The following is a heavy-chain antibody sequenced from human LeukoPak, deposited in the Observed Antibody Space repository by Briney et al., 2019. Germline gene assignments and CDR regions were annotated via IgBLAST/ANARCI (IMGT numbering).Heavy chain of an antibody. Sequence: SETLSLTCTVSGGSISSSSYYWGWIRQPPGKGLEWIGSIYYSGSTYYNPSLKSRVTISVDTSKNQFSLKLSSVTAADTAVYYCAGLVGATAEVDYWGQGTLVTVSS. J-gene: IGHJ4*02. V-gene: IGHV4-39*07. CDR1: GGSISSSSYY. D-gene: IGHD1-26*01. CDR2: IYYSGST. CDR3: AGLVGATAEVDY.